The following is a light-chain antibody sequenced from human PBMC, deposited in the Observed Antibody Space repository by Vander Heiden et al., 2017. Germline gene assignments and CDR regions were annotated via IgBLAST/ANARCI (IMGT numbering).Light chain of an antibody. CDR2: AAS. V-gene: IGKV1-8*01. CDR3: QQYYSYPRT. J-gene: IGKJ1*01. CDR1: QGISSY. Sequence: AIRLTQSPSSFSASTGDRVTLTCRASQGISSYLAWYQQKPGKAPKRLIYAASTLQSGVQSRCSGSGSGTDFTLTISCLQSEDVATYYCQQYYSYPRTFGQGTKVEIK.